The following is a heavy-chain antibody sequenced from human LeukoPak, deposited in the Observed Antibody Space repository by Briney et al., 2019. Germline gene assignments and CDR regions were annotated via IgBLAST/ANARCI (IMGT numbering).Heavy chain of an antibody. Sequence: PSENLSLTCTVSGGSISSYYWSWIRQPPGKGLEWIGYIYYSGSTNYNPSLKSRVTISVDTSKNQFSLKLSSVTAADTAVYYCARGGSSWSAFDYWGQGTLVTVSS. D-gene: IGHD6-13*01. CDR1: GGSISSYY. CDR3: ARGGSSWSAFDY. CDR2: IYYSGST. J-gene: IGHJ4*02. V-gene: IGHV4-59*01.